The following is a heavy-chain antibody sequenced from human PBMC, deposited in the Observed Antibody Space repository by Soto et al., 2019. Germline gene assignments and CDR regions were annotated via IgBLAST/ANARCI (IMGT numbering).Heavy chain of an antibody. V-gene: IGHV1-8*01. Sequence: ASVKVSCKASGYTFTSYDINWVRQATGQGLEWMGWMNPNSGNTGYAQKFQGRVTMTRNTSISTAYMELGSLRSEDTAVYYCARGRDGSGSYYSPYYYYYYMDVWGKGTTVTVSS. D-gene: IGHD3-10*01. CDR1: GYTFTSYD. CDR3: ARGRDGSGSYYSPYYYYYYMDV. J-gene: IGHJ6*03. CDR2: MNPNSGNT.